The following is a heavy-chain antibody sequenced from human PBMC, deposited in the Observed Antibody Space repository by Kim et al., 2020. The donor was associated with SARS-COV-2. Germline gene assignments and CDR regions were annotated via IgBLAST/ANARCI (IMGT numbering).Heavy chain of an antibody. CDR1: GFSFSDSA. D-gene: IGHD3-3*02. CDR2: IISKANSYAT. CDR3: TRVPGTELAFWDAYDI. Sequence: GGSLRLSCASSGFSFSDSAMHWVRQASGKGLEWVCRIISKANSYATTYSASVKGRFTISRDYSKNAAYLQMNSLKTEDTAVYYCTRVPGTELAFWDAYDIWDQGTMVTVSS. J-gene: IGHJ3*02. V-gene: IGHV3-73*01.